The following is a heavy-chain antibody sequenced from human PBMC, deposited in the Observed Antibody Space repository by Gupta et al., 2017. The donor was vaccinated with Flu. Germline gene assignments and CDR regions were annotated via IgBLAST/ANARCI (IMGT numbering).Heavy chain of an antibody. Sequence: EVQLVESGGGLSQPGGSLRLSCVASGFPFHAYEMNWVRQAPGKGLEWISYISSYNTISYADSVRGRFTISRDNANNSLYLQMNSLRAEDTAVYYCARGSWELTSWGQGTLVTVSS. V-gene: IGHV3-48*03. D-gene: IGHD1-26*01. CDR1: GFPFHAYE. CDR3: ARGSWELTS. J-gene: IGHJ5*02. CDR2: ISSYNTI.